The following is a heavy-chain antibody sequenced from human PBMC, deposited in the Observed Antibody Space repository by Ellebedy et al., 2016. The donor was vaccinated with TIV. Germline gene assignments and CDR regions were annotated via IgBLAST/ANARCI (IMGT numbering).Heavy chain of an antibody. V-gene: IGHV3-21*01. CDR1: GFTFSSYT. CDR2: ISTTGGSK. J-gene: IGHJ5*02. CDR3: AKHLPNRRVFRS. D-gene: IGHD2-2*01. Sequence: GESLKISCAASGFTFSSYTMICARQDQGTGLEWVSSISTTGGSKYYADSVKGRFTVSRDNAKNSLFLQMNNLRPEDTAMYYCAKHLPNRRVFRSWGQGTLVTVSS.